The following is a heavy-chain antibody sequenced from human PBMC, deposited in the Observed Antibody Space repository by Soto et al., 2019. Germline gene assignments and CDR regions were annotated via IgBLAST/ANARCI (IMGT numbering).Heavy chain of an antibody. CDR3: AGDYNAYQRQHVFDI. CDR1: GYSFNSYY. J-gene: IGHJ3*02. CDR2: INPSGAST. Sequence: QVQLVQSGAEVKKPGASVKVACKASGYSFNSYYMHWVRQAPGQGPEWMGVINPSGASTSYAQKFQGRVTMTRDTSTSTVYMELSSLRSEDTALYYCAGDYNAYQRQHVFDIWGQGTLVTVSS. V-gene: IGHV1-46*03. D-gene: IGHD3-10*01.